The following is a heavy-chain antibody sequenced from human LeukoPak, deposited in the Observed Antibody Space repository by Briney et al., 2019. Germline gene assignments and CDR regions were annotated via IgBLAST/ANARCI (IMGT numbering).Heavy chain of an antibody. CDR1: GFTFSSYA. J-gene: IGHJ4*02. Sequence: GGSLRLSCAASGFTFSSYAMSWVRQAPGKGLEWVPAISGSGDSTYYADSVKARFTISRDNSKNTLYLQMNSLRAEDTAVYYCAKDRWEETYYGSGSYWDYWGQGTLVTVSS. V-gene: IGHV3-23*01. CDR3: AKDRWEETYYGSGSYWDY. D-gene: IGHD3-10*01. CDR2: ISGSGDST.